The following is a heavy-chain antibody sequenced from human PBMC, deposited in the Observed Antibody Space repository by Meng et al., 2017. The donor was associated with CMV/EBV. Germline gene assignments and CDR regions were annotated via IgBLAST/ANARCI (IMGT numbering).Heavy chain of an antibody. D-gene: IGHD6-13*01. CDR2: ISSSSYI. CDR3: ARVRGSSWYDEVDYYYYYGMDV. CDR1: GFTFSDYY. Sequence: GGSLRLSCAASGFTFSDYYMSWIRQAPGKGLEWVSSISSSSYIYYADSVKGRFTISRDNAKNSLYLQMNSLRAEDTAVYYCARVRGSSWYDEVDYYYYYGMDVWGQGTTVTVSS. V-gene: IGHV3-69-1*01. J-gene: IGHJ6*02.